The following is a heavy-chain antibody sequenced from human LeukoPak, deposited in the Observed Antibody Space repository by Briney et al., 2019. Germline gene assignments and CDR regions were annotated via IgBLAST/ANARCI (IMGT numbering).Heavy chain of an antibody. CDR1: AGSISSFY. CDR3: ARDLELERDRWNYFES. CDR2: IYYSGST. V-gene: IGHV4-59*01. Sequence: SETLSPTCTVSAGSISSFYWSWIRQPPGKGLEWIGFIYYSGSTRYNPSLKSRVTISVDTSKNQFSLKLSSVTAADTAVYCCARDLELERDRWNYFESWGQGTLVTVSS. J-gene: IGHJ4*02. D-gene: IGHD1-1*01.